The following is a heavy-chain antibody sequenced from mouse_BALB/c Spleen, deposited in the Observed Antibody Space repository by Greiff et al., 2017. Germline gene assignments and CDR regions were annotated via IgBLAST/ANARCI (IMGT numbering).Heavy chain of an antibody. CDR3: ARARGTTATDY. V-gene: IGHV3-6*02. D-gene: IGHD1-2*01. CDR2: ISYDGSN. CDR1: GYSITSGYY. J-gene: IGHJ2*01. Sequence: EVKLQESGPGLVKPSQSLSLTCSVTGYSITSGYYWNWIRQFPGNKLEWMGYISYDGSNNYNPSLKNRISITRDTSKNQFFLKLNSVTTEDTATYYCARARGTTATDYWGQGTTLTVSS.